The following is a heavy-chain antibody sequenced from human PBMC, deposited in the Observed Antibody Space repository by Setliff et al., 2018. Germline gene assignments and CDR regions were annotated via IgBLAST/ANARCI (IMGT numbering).Heavy chain of an antibody. V-gene: IGHV1-46*01. J-gene: IGHJ3*01. Sequence: ASVKVSCKASGYTLTNYYMHWVRQAPGQGLEWMGMIITNTGKTSYPKKFQGRVTMTTDTYAGTGYMELRSLTSDDTAVYFCARFGGSCSSSSCYASDLWGQGTMVTVSS. CDR3: ARFGGSCSSSSCYASDL. CDR2: IITNTGKT. CDR1: GYTLTNYY. D-gene: IGHD2-2*01.